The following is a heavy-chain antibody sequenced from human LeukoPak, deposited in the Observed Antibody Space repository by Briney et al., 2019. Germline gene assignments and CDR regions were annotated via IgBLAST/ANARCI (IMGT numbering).Heavy chain of an antibody. CDR2: ADPEDGET. D-gene: IGHD1-1*01. Sequence: ASVKVSCKVSGYTFTDYYMHWVQQAPGKGLEWMGLADPEDGETIYAEKFQGRVTTTADTSTDTAYMELSSLRSEDTAVYYCATDWLNDDGYYMDVWGKGTTVTVAS. V-gene: IGHV1-69-2*01. CDR1: GYTFTDYY. CDR3: ATDWLNDDGYYMDV. J-gene: IGHJ6*03.